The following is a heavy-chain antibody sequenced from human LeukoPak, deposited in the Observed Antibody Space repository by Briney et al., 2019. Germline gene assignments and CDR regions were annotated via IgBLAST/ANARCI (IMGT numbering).Heavy chain of an antibody. Sequence: GESLKISCRVSGYTFTKYWIGWVRQVPGKGLEWMGVIYPGDSNVKYSPSFQGQVTISVDTSITTAYLQWNSLEASDTALYYCARPLAGEHSGSYYFDYWGQGTLVTVSS. CDR2: IYPGDSNV. CDR1: GYTFTKYW. V-gene: IGHV5-51*01. J-gene: IGHJ4*02. D-gene: IGHD5-12*01. CDR3: ARPLAGEHSGSYYFDY.